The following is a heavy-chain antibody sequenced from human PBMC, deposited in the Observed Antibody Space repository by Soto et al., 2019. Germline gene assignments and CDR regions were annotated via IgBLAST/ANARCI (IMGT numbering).Heavy chain of an antibody. J-gene: IGHJ6*02. D-gene: IGHD3-3*01. Sequence: SVKVSCKASGGTFSSYAISWVRQAPGQGLEWMGGIIPIFGTANYAQKFQGRVAITADKSTSTAYMELSSLRSEDTAVYYCARGEEITIFGVVIIRGMDVWGQGTTVTVSS. CDR3: ARGEEITIFGVVIIRGMDV. V-gene: IGHV1-69*06. CDR2: IIPIFGTA. CDR1: GGTFSSYA.